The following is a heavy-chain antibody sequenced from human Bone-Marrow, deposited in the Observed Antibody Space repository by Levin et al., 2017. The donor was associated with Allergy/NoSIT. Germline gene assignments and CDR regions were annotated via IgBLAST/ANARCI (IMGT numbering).Heavy chain of an antibody. J-gene: IGHJ4*02. V-gene: IGHV3-23*01. CDR2: ISGSGGST. Sequence: LSLTCAASGFTFSSYAMSWVRQAPGKGLEWVSAISGSGGSTYYADSVKGRFTISRDNSKNTLYLQMNSLRAEDTAVYYCAKDGRTRGSYHEFDYWGQGTLVTVSS. CDR1: GFTFSSYA. D-gene: IGHD3-16*02. CDR3: AKDGRTRGSYHEFDY.